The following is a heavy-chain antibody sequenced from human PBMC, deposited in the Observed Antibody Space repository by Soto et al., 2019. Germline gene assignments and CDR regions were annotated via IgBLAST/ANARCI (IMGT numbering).Heavy chain of an antibody. J-gene: IGHJ6*03. D-gene: IGHD4-4*01. CDR1: WYTLNNFD. CDR3: AREKYSNPYYYYYYMDV. CDR2: MNPNSGNT. Sequence: ASVKGFCQASWYTLNNFDFQWVRQAPGQSLEWMVWMNPNSGNTGYAQKFQGRVTMTRNTSISTAYMELSSLRSEDTAVYYCAREKYSNPYYYYYYMDVWGKGTTVTVSS. V-gene: IGHV1-8*01.